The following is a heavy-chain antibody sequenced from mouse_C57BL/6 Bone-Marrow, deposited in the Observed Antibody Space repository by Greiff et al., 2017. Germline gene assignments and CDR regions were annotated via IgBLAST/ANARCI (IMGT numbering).Heavy chain of an antibody. CDR3: ARKYYGSRDY. V-gene: IGHV1-81*01. CDR1: GYTFTSYG. J-gene: IGHJ2*01. D-gene: IGHD1-1*01. CDR2: IYPRSGNT. Sequence: VHLVESGAELARPGASVKLSCKASGYTFTSYGISWVKQRTGQGLEWIGEIYPRSGNTYYNEKFKGKATLTADKSSSTAYMELRSLTSEDSAVYFCARKYYGSRDYWGQGTTLTVSS.